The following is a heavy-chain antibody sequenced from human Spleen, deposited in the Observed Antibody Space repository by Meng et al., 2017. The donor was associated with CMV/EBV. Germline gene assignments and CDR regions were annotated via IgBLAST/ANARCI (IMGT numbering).Heavy chain of an antibody. D-gene: IGHD1-26*01. V-gene: IGHV4-61*01. J-gene: IGHJ4*02. CDR3: ARDIVGAKVLDY. CDR2: IDYSGST. CDR1: GGSVSSGSYY. Sequence: SETLSLTCTVSGGSVSSGSYYWSWIRQLPGKGLEWIGYIDYSGSTNYNPSLKSRVTISVDTSKNQFSLKLSSVTAADTAVYYCARDIVGAKVLDYWGQGTLVTVSS.